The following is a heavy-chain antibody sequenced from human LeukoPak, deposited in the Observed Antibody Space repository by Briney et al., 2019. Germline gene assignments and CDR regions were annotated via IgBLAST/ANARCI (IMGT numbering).Heavy chain of an antibody. Sequence: GGSLRLSCAASGFTFSTYWMSWVRQAPGKGLEWVSVIYSGGSTYYADSVKGRFTISRDNSKNTLYLQMNSLRAEDTAVYYCARASPIAAAGTSAFDIWGQGTMVTVSS. CDR2: IYSGGST. D-gene: IGHD6-13*01. CDR1: GFTFSTYW. V-gene: IGHV3-66*02. J-gene: IGHJ3*02. CDR3: ARASPIAAAGTSAFDI.